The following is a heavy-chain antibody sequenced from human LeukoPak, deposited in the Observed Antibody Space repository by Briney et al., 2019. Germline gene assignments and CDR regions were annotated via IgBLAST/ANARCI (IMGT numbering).Heavy chain of an antibody. V-gene: IGHV4-4*07. CDR2: IYTSGST. D-gene: IGHD5-12*01. J-gene: IGHJ5*02. CDR1: GGSISSYY. Sequence: PSETLSLTCTVSGGSISSYYWSWLRQPAGKGLEWIGRIYTSGSTNYNPSLKSRVTMSVDTSKNQFSLKLSSVTAADTAVYYCARAGEWLRFGWFDPWGQGTLVTVSS. CDR3: ARAGEWLRFGWFDP.